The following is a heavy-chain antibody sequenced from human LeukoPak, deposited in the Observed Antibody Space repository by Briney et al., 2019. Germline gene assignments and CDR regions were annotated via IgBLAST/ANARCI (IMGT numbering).Heavy chain of an antibody. V-gene: IGHV3-30*02. CDR3: ARDKGITMIAGVFDY. D-gene: IGHD3-22*01. Sequence: QPGGSLRLSCAASGFTFSSYGMHWVRQAPGKGLEWVAFIRYDGSNKYYADSVKGRFTISRDNSKNTLYLQMNSLRAEDTAVYYCARDKGITMIAGVFDYWGQGTLVTVSS. CDR2: IRYDGSNK. J-gene: IGHJ4*02. CDR1: GFTFSSYG.